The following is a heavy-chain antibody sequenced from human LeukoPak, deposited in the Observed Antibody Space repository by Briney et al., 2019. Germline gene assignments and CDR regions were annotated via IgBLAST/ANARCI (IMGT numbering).Heavy chain of an antibody. CDR1: YGSISSYY. Sequence: SETLSLTCTVSYGSISSYYWSWIRQPPGKGLEWIGNIYYSESSNYNPSLKTRVTISADTSKNQFSLKLSSVTAADTAVYFCARTNYGGNSIYYYYMDVWGKGTTVTVS. D-gene: IGHD4-23*01. J-gene: IGHJ6*03. CDR3: ARTNYGGNSIYYYYMDV. CDR2: IYYSESS. V-gene: IGHV4-59*01.